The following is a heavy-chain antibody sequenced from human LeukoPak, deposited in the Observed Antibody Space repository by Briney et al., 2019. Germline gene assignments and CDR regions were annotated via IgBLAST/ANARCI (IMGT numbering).Heavy chain of an antibody. J-gene: IGHJ4*02. CDR2: IYASGST. D-gene: IGHD6-13*01. CDR3: ATGLGQQLANPLYFLDY. CDR1: GGSISSGSYY. Sequence: SQTLSLTCTVSGGSISSGSYYWSWIRQPAGKGLEWIGRIYASGSTNYNPSLKSRVTISVDTSKNQFSLKLSSVTAADTAVYYCATGLGQQLANPLYFLDYWGQGALVTVSS. V-gene: IGHV4-61*02.